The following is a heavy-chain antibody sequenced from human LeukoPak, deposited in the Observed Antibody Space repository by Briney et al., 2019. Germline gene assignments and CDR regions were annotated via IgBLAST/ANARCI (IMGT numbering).Heavy chain of an antibody. V-gene: IGHV3-33*01. Sequence: GGSLRLSCAASGFTFSSYGMHWVRQAPGKGLEWVAVIWYDGSNKYYADSLKGRFTISRDNSKNTLYLQMNSLRAEDTAVYYCARDRRPYYVFWSGLDYWGQGTLVTVSS. CDR1: GFTFSSYG. CDR2: IWYDGSNK. D-gene: IGHD3-3*01. CDR3: ARDRRPYYVFWSGLDY. J-gene: IGHJ4*02.